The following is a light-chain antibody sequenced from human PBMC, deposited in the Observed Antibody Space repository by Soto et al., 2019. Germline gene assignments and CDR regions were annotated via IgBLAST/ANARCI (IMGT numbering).Light chain of an antibody. J-gene: IGKJ1*01. V-gene: IGKV3-15*01. CDR1: QSVRSN. Sequence: IVMTQSPATLSVSPGERATLSCRAGQSVRSNLAWYQQKPGQGPRLLIYGASTMSTGIPARFSGSGSETEFTLTISSLQSEDVVMYYCHQYNSWPLTFGQGTKVEIK. CDR3: HQYNSWPLT. CDR2: GAS.